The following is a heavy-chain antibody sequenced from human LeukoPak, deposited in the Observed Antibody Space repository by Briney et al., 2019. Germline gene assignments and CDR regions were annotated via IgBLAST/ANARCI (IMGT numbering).Heavy chain of an antibody. Sequence: ASVKVSCKVFGYIFTDYYLHWVRQTPGQGPEWMGWINPKTGDTSYAQKFQGRISMTRDTPIKTAYMELTSLRSDDTAVYYCAREVGAPVDAFDNWGQGTMVTVSS. CDR1: GYIFTDYY. D-gene: IGHD1-26*01. J-gene: IGHJ3*02. V-gene: IGHV1-2*02. CDR3: AREVGAPVDAFDN. CDR2: INPKTGDT.